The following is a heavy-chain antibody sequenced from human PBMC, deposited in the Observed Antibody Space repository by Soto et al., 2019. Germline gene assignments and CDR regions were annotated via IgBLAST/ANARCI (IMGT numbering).Heavy chain of an antibody. CDR2: ISAYNGNT. J-gene: IGHJ4*02. CDR3: ARDRGSYALDY. V-gene: IGHV1-18*01. CDR1: GYTFTNYG. D-gene: IGHD1-26*01. Sequence: QVQLVQSGAEVRKPGASVKVSCKASGYTFTNYGIIWVRQAPGQGLEWMGWISAYNGNTNYAQKLQGRVTMTTDTSTSTADMELRSLGSDDTAVYSCARDRGSYALDYWGQGPLVTVSS.